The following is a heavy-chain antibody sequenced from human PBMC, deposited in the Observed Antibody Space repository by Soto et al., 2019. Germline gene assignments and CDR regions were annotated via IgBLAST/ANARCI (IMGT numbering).Heavy chain of an antibody. CDR3: AVVPAAHGHYGMDV. J-gene: IGHJ6*02. Sequence: SVKVSCKASGGTFSSYAISWVRQAPGQGLEWMGGIIPIFGTANYAQKFQGRVTITADESTSTAYMELSSLRAEDTAVYYCAVVPAAHGHYGMDVWGQGTTVTV. CDR1: GGTFSSYA. V-gene: IGHV1-69*13. D-gene: IGHD2-2*01. CDR2: IIPIFGTA.